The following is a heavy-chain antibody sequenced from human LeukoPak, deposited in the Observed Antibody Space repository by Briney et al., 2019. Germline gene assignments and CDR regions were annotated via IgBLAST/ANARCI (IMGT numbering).Heavy chain of an antibody. CDR3: ARGWRGPYSSSWYVPPVFDY. V-gene: IGHV1-8*01. D-gene: IGHD6-13*01. CDR2: MNPNSGNT. Sequence: ASVKVSCKASGYTFTSYDISWVRQATGQGLEWMGWMNPNSGNTGYAQKFQGRVTMTRNTSISTAYMELSSLRSEDTAVYYCARGWRGPYSSSWYVPPVFDYWGQGTLVTVSS. J-gene: IGHJ4*02. CDR1: GYTFTSYD.